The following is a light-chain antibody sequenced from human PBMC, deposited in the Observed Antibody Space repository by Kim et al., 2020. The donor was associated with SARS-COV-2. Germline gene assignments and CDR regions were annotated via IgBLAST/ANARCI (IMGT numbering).Light chain of an antibody. CDR1: QSISSW. CDR3: QQYSTYSST. J-gene: IGKJ1*01. Sequence: ASVGDRVTITCRASQSISSWLAWYQQKPGKAPKVLIYKASTLQSGVPSRFSGSGSGTEFTLTVSSLQPDDFATYYCQQYSTYSSTFGQGTKVDIK. CDR2: KAS. V-gene: IGKV1-5*03.